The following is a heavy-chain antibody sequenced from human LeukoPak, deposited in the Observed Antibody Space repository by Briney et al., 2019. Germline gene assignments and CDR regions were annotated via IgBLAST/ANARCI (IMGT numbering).Heavy chain of an antibody. CDR1: GASISPDY. Sequence: SETLSLTCTVSGASISPDYWGWIRQPPGKGLEFIGYIHYSGSTNYNPSLKSRVAISVDTSKNQFSLKLISVTAADTAVYYCARDRNYYDSSGPPYYYSALDVWGQGTTVTVSS. CDR3: ARDRNYYDSSGPPYYYSALDV. V-gene: IGHV4-59*01. D-gene: IGHD3-22*01. J-gene: IGHJ6*02. CDR2: IHYSGST.